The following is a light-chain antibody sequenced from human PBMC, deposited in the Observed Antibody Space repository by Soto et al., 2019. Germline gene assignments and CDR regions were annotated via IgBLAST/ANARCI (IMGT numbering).Light chain of an antibody. V-gene: IGKV3-20*01. CDR2: GAS. J-gene: IGKJ3*01. CDR1: QSVSSSY. Sequence: EIVLTQSPGTLSLSPGERATLSCRASQSVSSSYLAWYQQKPGQAPRLLIYGASSRATGIPDRFSGSGSGTVFTLTISRVEPEDFTVYYCQQYGSSPTFGPGTKVDIK. CDR3: QQYGSSPT.